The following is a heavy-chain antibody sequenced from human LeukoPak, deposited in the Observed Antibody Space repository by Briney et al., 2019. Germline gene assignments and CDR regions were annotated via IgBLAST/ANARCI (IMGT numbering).Heavy chain of an antibody. J-gene: IGHJ4*02. D-gene: IGHD3-9*01. CDR3: ARRAYDTLTGQNPQYYFDY. V-gene: IGHV1-18*04. CDR1: GYTFTSYG. CDR2: ISAYNGNT. Sequence: GASVKVSCKASGYTFTSYGISWVRQAPGQGLEWMGWISAYNGNTNYAQKLQGRVTMTTDTSTSTAYMELRSLRSDDTAVYYCARRAYDTLTGQNPQYYFDYWGQGTLVTVSS.